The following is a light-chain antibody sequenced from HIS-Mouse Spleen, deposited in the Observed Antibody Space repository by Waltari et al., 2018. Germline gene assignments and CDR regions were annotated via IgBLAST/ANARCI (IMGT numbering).Light chain of an antibody. CDR1: SSDVGGYNY. J-gene: IGLJ1*01. CDR2: GVS. Sequence: QSALTQPASVSGSPGQSITISCTGTSSDVGGYNYVSWYQQHPGKAPKLMLYGVSNRPSGVCNRFSGSKSGNTASLTISGLQAEDEADYYCSSYTSSSTYVFGTGTKVTVL. V-gene: IGLV2-14*01. CDR3: SSYTSSSTYV.